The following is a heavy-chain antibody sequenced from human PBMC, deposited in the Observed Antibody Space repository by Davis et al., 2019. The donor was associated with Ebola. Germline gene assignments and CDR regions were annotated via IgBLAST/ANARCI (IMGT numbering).Heavy chain of an antibody. D-gene: IGHD6-13*01. Sequence: PGGSLRLSCAASGFTFSSYWMHWVRQAPGKGLVWVSRINSDGSSTSYAASVKGRFTTSRDNAKNSLYLQMNSLRAEDTAVYYCARSPYSSSWYGTRKHFDYWGQGTLVTVSS. CDR2: INSDGSST. J-gene: IGHJ4*02. CDR3: ARSPYSSSWYGTRKHFDY. V-gene: IGHV3-74*01. CDR1: GFTFSSYW.